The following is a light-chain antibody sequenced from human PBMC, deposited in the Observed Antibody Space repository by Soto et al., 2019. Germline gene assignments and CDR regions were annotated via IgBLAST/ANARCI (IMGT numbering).Light chain of an antibody. J-gene: IGKJ2*01. CDR2: GAS. V-gene: IGKV3-20*01. Sequence: EIVLTQSPGTLSLSPGDRATLSCRASQSVNNNYLAWYNQRPGQAPRLLIYGASRRVTGIPDRFSGSGSGTDFTLTISRLEPDDFAVYYCQQYITSPFAFGQGTRLEIK. CDR1: QSVNNNY. CDR3: QQYITSPFA.